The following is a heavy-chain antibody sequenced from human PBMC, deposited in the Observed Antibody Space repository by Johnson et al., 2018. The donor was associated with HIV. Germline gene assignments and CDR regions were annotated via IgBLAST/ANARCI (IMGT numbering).Heavy chain of an antibody. D-gene: IGHD3-3*01. CDR1: GFTFSDYY. J-gene: IGHJ3*01. CDR3: ASGVHTFGVEATPRGFFDL. CDR2: ISSSGSTI. Sequence: QVQLVESGGGLVKPGGSLRLSCAASGFTFSDYYMSWIRQAPGKGLEWVSYISSSGSTIYYADSVRGRFTIPRDNAKNSLYMQMNSLRAEDTAEYYSASGVHTFGVEATPRGFFDLCGQGTMVTVSS. V-gene: IGHV3-11*04.